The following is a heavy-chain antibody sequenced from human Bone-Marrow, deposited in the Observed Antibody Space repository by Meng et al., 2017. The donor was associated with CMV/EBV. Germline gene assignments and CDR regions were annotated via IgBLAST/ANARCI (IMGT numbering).Heavy chain of an antibody. CDR3: ARTNNVWDGEFNYYYYYMDV. J-gene: IGHJ6*02. D-gene: IGHD2-8*01. CDR2: IYSGGST. CDR1: SANY. Sequence: SANYMNWVRQAPGKGLEWVSVIYSGGSTYYADSVKGRFTISRDNSKNTLYFEMNSLRAEDTAVYYCARTNNVWDGEFNYYYYYMDVWGQGTTVTVSS. V-gene: IGHV3-66*02.